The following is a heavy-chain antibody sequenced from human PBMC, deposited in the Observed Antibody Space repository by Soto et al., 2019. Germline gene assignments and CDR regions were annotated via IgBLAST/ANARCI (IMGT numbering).Heavy chain of an antibody. D-gene: IGHD2-15*01. CDR3: ARGRYCLTGRCFPNWFDS. V-gene: IGHV4-30-4*01. Sequence: QVQLLESGPGLVKPSQTLSLTCSVSGDSISNLDYFWAWIRQPPGQALEYIGYIYKSATTYYNPSFESRVAISVDTSKSQFSLNVTSVTAADTDVYFCARGRYCLTGRCFPNWFDSWGQGALVNVSS. CDR1: GDSISNLDYF. J-gene: IGHJ5*01. CDR2: IYKSATT.